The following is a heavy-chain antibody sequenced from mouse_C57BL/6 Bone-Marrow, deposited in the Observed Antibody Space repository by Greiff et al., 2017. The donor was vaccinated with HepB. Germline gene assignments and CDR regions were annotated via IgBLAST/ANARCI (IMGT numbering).Heavy chain of an antibody. V-gene: IGHV5-12*01. Sequence: EVQLVESGGGLVQPGGSLKLSCAASGFTFSDYYMYWVRQTPEKRLEWVAYISNGGGSTYYPDTVKSRFTISRDNAKNTLYLQMSRLKSEDTAMYYCARLPYGFYFDYWGQGTTLTVSS. CDR3: ARLPYGFYFDY. CDR2: ISNGGGST. J-gene: IGHJ2*01. D-gene: IGHD2-2*01. CDR1: GFTFSDYY.